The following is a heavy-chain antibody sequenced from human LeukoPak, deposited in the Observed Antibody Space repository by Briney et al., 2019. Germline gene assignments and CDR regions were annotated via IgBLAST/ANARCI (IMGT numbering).Heavy chain of an antibody. CDR3: AKAHYDILTGYLNSGPGVYAFDI. V-gene: IGHV3-53*01. J-gene: IGHJ3*02. Sequence: GGSLRLSCAASGFTVSSNYMSWVRQAPGKGLKWVSVIYSGGSTYYADSVKGRFTISRDNSKNTLYLQMNSLRAEDTAVYYCAKAHYDILTGYLNSGPGVYAFDIWGQGTMVTVSS. CDR2: IYSGGST. D-gene: IGHD3-9*01. CDR1: GFTVSSNY.